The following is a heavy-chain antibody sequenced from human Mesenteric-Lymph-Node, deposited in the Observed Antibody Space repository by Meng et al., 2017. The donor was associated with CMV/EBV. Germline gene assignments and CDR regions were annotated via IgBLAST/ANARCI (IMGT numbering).Heavy chain of an antibody. CDR1: GFTFDTYW. CDR3: AKFTVVPAAMGG. Sequence: GGSLRLSCVASGFTFDTYWMHWVRLAPGKGPLWLSHISADGSKIKYADSMKGRFTVSRDNAKNTLYLQMNNRRAEDTAVYYCAKFTVVPAAMGGWGQGTLVTVSS. J-gene: IGHJ4*02. V-gene: IGHV3-74*01. CDR2: ISADGSKI. D-gene: IGHD2-2*01.